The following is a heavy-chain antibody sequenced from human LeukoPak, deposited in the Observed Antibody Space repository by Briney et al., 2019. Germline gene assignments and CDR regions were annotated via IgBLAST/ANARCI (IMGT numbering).Heavy chain of an antibody. CDR2: ISWNSGSI. J-gene: IGHJ4*02. D-gene: IGHD2-15*01. Sequence: GGSLRLSCAASGFTFDDYAMYWVRQATGKGLEWVSGISWNSGSIGYADSVKGRFTISKDNAKNSLYLQMNSLRADDTALYYCAKDLGRYCSGGSCYGSDYWGQGTLVTVSS. V-gene: IGHV3-9*01. CDR1: GFTFDDYA. CDR3: AKDLGRYCSGGSCYGSDY.